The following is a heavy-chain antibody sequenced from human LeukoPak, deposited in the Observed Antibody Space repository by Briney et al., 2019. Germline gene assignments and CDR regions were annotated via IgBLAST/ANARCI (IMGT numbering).Heavy chain of an antibody. CDR2: INPNSGGT. CDR3: ARGGPYGDYHNWFDP. D-gene: IGHD4-17*01. V-gene: IGHV1-2*04. Sequence: ASVKVSCKASGYTFTGYYMHWVRQAPGQGLEWMGWINPNSGGTNYAQKFQGWVTTTRDTSISTAYMELSRLRSDDTAVYYCARGGPYGDYHNWFDPWGQGTLVTVSS. CDR1: GYTFTGYY. J-gene: IGHJ5*02.